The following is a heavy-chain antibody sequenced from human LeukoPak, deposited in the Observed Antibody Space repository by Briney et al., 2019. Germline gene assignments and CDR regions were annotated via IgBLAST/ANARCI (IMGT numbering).Heavy chain of an antibody. CDR3: ASGYCHNGECNWGDF. Sequence: ASVKVSCKISGHTLTQLSMHWVRQSLGKGLEWMGGFNPEDDNTIYAQKFQGRISMTEDTSADTAHMELSSLRSEDTAIYYCASGYCHNGECNWGDFWGQGTLVTVSS. CDR1: GHTLTQLS. V-gene: IGHV1-24*01. D-gene: IGHD2-8*01. J-gene: IGHJ4*02. CDR2: FNPEDDNT.